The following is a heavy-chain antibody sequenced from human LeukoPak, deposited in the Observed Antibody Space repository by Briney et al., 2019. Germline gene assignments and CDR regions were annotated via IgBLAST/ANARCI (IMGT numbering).Heavy chain of an antibody. CDR1: GYTFTGYY. CDR2: INPNSGGT. Sequence: GASVKVSCKASGYTFTGYYMHWVRQAPGQGLEWMGWINPNSGGTNYAQKFRGRVTMTRDTSISTAYMELSRLRSDDTAVYYCARGSPVAGNMKGLGYWGQGTLVTVSS. J-gene: IGHJ4*02. CDR3: ARGSPVAGNMKGLGY. V-gene: IGHV1-2*02. D-gene: IGHD6-19*01.